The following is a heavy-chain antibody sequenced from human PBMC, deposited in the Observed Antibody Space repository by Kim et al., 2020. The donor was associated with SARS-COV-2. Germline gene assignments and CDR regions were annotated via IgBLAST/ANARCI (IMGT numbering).Heavy chain of an antibody. V-gene: IGHV3-43*01. J-gene: IGHJ6*03. CDR3: AKRGGSPGYYYYYYMDV. D-gene: IGHD1-26*01. Sequence: KSRLTISRDNSKNSLYLQMNSLRTEDTALYYCAKRGGSPGYYYYYYMDVWGKGTTVTVSS.